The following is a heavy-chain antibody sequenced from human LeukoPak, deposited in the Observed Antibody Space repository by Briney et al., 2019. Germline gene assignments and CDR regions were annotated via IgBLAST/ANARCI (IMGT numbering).Heavy chain of an antibody. CDR2: ISYDASNK. CDR1: GFTFSRYG. CDR3: AKASVGLLWDAMDV. D-gene: IGHD3-10*01. Sequence: GGSLRLSCAASGFTFSRYGMHWVRQAPGKGLEWVAVISYDASNKFYADSVKGRFTISRENSKNTLSLQMNSLRAEDTAVYYCAKASVGLLWDAMDVWGQGTTVTVSS. V-gene: IGHV3-30*18. J-gene: IGHJ6*02.